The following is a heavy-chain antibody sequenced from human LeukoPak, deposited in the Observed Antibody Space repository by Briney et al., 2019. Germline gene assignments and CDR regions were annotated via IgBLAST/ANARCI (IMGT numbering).Heavy chain of an antibody. J-gene: IGHJ4*02. CDR3: AREGITMIVVVITPSGIDY. CDR2: INQDGSEK. V-gene: IGHV3-7*01. D-gene: IGHD3-22*01. CDR1: GFTFSSYW. Sequence: GGSLRLSCAASGFTFSSYWMNWVRQAPGKGLEWVASINQDGSEKYYLDSVKGRFTISRDNAKNSLYLQMNSLRAEDTAVYYCAREGITMIVVVITPSGIDYWGQETLVTVSS.